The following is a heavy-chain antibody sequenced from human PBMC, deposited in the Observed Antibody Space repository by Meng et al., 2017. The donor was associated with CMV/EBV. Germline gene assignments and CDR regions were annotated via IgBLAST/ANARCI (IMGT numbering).Heavy chain of an antibody. V-gene: IGHV3-48*04. D-gene: IGHD2/OR15-2a*01. CDR3: ARESPIGFDI. CDR2: ISSSGSTI. J-gene: IGHJ3*02. Sequence: GESLKISCAASGFTFSSYWMSWVRQAPGKGLEWVSYISSSGSTIYYADSVKGRFTISRDNAKNSLYLQMNSLRAEDTAVYYCARESPIGFDIWGQGTMVTVSS. CDR1: GFTFSSYW.